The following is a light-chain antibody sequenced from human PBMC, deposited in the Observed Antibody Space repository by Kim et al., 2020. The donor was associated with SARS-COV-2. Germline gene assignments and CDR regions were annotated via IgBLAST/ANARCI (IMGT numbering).Light chain of an antibody. V-gene: IGLV2-14*04. J-gene: IGLJ2*01. Sequence: QAITLSCTGSGSGVGCYSYVSWHHQYPGKAPNIMIYDVTKRPPGGSNRCSGSKSGNAASLPISGLQAEDEADYYCSSYTSTNTLVFGGGTQLTVL. CDR3: SSYTSTNTLV. CDR1: GSGVGCYSY. CDR2: DVT.